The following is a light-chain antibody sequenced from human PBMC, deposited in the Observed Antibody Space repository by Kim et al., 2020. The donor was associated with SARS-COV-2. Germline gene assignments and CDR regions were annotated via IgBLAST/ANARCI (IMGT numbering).Light chain of an antibody. CDR3: QQYASSPRS. J-gene: IGKJ1*01. V-gene: IGKV3-20*01. CDR2: GAS. Sequence: ESVLTQSPGTLSLSPGERATLSCRASGSVSNNHLAWFQQKLGQAPRLLISGASNRANGIPDRFSGSGSGTDFTLTISRLEPEDLAVYYCQQYASSPRSFGQGTKVDI. CDR1: GSVSNNH.